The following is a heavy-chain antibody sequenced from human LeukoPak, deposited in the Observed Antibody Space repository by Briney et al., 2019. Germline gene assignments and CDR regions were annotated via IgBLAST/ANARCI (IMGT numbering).Heavy chain of an antibody. Sequence: PSETLSLTCTVSGGSVSSGSYYWSWIRQPPGKGLEWIVYIYYSGSTNYNPSLKSRVTISVDTSKNQFSLKLSSVTAADTAVYYCARINYDYVWGSYGYFDYWGQGTLVTVSS. J-gene: IGHJ4*02. CDR1: GGSVSSGSYY. CDR3: ARINYDYVWGSYGYFDY. D-gene: IGHD3-16*01. CDR2: IYYSGST. V-gene: IGHV4-61*01.